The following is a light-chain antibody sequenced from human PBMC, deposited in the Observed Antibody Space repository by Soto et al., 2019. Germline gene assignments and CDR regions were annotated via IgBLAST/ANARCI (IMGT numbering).Light chain of an antibody. V-gene: IGLV2-23*01. CDR1: SSDVARYNL. Sequence: QSALTQPASVSGSPGHSITISCTGTSSDVARYNLVSWYQHHPGKGPRLMIYEGSERPSGVSNRFSGSKSGNTASLTISGLQAEDEAHYYCCSFSTGGTWIFGGGTKLTVL. J-gene: IGLJ2*01. CDR3: CSFSTGGTWI. CDR2: EGS.